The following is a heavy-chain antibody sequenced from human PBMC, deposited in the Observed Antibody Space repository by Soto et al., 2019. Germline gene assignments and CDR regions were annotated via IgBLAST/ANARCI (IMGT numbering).Heavy chain of an antibody. J-gene: IGHJ6*02. Sequence: GGSLRLSCAASGFTFSSYGLHWVRQAPGKGLEWVAVIKSDGSNKYYTDSVKGRFTISRDNSKNTLYLQMNNLRAEDTAVYYCARDGITFGGVIVSSMDVWGPGTTVTVSS. D-gene: IGHD3-16*02. CDR3: ARDGITFGGVIVSSMDV. CDR2: IKSDGSNK. CDR1: GFTFSSYG. V-gene: IGHV3-30*03.